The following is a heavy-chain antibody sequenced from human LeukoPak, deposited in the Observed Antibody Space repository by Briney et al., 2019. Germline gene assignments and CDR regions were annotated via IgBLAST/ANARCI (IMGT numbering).Heavy chain of an antibody. CDR1: GFTFGDYA. V-gene: IGHV3-49*03. CDR3: TRARSAYNPVY. Sequence: GGSLRLSCTASGFTFGDYAMTWFRRAPGKGLEWVGLITSKAYGGTAEYAASVKGRFTISRDDSKSIAYLQMSSLKTEDTAVYYCTRARSAYNPVYWGQGTLVTVSS. D-gene: IGHD1-14*01. CDR2: ITSKAYGGTA. J-gene: IGHJ4*02.